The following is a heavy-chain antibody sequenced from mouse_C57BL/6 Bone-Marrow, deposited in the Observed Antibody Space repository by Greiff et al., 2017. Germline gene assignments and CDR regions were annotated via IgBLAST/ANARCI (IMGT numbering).Heavy chain of an antibody. J-gene: IGHJ2*01. Sequence: QVQLQQSGPELVKPGASVKISCKASGYAFSSSWMNWVKQRPGKRLEWIGRIYPGDGDTNYNGKLKGKATLTADKSSSTAYMQLSSLTSEDSAVYFCASSYSTYFDYWGQGTTLTVSS. CDR1: GYAFSSSW. D-gene: IGHD1-1*01. V-gene: IGHV1-82*01. CDR2: IYPGDGDT. CDR3: ASSYSTYFDY.